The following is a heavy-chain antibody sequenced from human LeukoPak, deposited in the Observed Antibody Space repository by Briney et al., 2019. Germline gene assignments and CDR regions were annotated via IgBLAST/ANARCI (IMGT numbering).Heavy chain of an antibody. CDR1: GFTFSDYY. CDR3: AKGGEFVLPDAFDI. J-gene: IGHJ3*02. V-gene: IGHV3-23*01. D-gene: IGHD3-10*01. CDR2: ISGSGGST. Sequence: QSGGSLRLSCAASGFTFSDYYMSWIRQAPGKGLEWVSAISGSGGSTYYADSVKGRFTISRDNSKNTLYLQMNSLRAEDTAVYYCAKGGEFVLPDAFDIWGQGTMVTVSS.